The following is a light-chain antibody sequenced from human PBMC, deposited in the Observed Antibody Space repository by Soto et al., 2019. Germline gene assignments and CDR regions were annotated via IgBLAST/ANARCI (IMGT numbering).Light chain of an antibody. CDR3: QQYGDWPLT. CDR2: ATS. Sequence: EILLTQSPATLSVSPGERATLSCRASQRVGNNFAWYQQKPGQAPRLLIFATSTRATGVPARFSGSGSGTEFTLTISSLQSEDFAGYYCQQYGDWPLTFGGGAKVDIE. CDR1: QRVGNN. V-gene: IGKV3-15*01. J-gene: IGKJ4*01.